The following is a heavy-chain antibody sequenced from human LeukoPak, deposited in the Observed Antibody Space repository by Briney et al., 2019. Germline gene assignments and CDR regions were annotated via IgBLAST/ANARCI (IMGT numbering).Heavy chain of an antibody. CDR3: ASGGGEMATIAGDY. CDR1: GFTVSSNY. V-gene: IGHV3-53*01. Sequence: GGSLRLSCAASGFTVSSNYMSWVRQAPGKGLEWVSVIYSGGSTYYADSVKGRFTISRDNSKNTLYLQMNSLRAEDTAVYYCASGGGEMATIAGDYWGQGTLVTVSS. J-gene: IGHJ4*02. D-gene: IGHD5-24*01. CDR2: IYSGGST.